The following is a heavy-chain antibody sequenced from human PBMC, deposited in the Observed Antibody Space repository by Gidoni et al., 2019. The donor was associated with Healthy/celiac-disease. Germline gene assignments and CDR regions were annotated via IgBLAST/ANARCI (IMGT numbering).Heavy chain of an antibody. Sequence: EVQLVESGGGLVQPGGSLRLSCAASGFTVSSNYMSWVRQAPGKGLEWVSVIYSGCSTYYADSVKCRFTISRHNSKNTLYLQMNSLRAEDTAVYYCARELLGVSYRTDAFDIWGQGTMVTVSS. J-gene: IGHJ3*02. CDR3: ARELLGVSYRTDAFDI. CDR2: IYSGCST. V-gene: IGHV3-53*04. D-gene: IGHD3-16*02. CDR1: GFTVSSNY.